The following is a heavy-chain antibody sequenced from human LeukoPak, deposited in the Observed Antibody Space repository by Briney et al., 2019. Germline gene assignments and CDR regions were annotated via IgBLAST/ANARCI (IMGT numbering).Heavy chain of an antibody. CDR2: IYTDGTT. Sequence: GGSLRLSCAASGFTINDNYMNWVRQAPGKGLDWVSFIYTDGTTVYADSVKGRLTLSRDDSKNILFLQINSLRAEDTAVYYCARATQLWESKHFYYYYYLDVWGKGTTVTVSS. V-gene: IGHV3-53*01. CDR3: ARATQLWESKHFYYYYYLDV. CDR1: GFTINDNY. D-gene: IGHD3-16*01. J-gene: IGHJ6*03.